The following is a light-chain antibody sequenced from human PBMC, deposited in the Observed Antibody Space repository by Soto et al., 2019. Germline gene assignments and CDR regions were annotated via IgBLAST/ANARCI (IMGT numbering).Light chain of an antibody. CDR2: YDD. V-gene: IGLV1-36*01. CDR3: AAWDDSLNGQV. Sequence: QPVLTQPPSVSEAPRQRVTISCSGSSSNIGNNAVNWYQQLPGKAPKLLIYYDDLLPSGVSDRFSGSKSGTSASLAISGLQSEDEAYYYCAAWDDSLNGQVFGGGTKLTVL. J-gene: IGLJ2*01. CDR1: SSNIGNNA.